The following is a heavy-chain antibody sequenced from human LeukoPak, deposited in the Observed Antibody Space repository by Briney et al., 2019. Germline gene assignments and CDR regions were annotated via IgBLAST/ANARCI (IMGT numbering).Heavy chain of an antibody. Sequence: SQTLSLTCTVSGGSISSGSYYWSWIRQPAGKGLEWIGRFYTDGSTNYNPSLKSRVTISVDTSKNQFSLRLSSVTAADTAVYYCARRTFGGVIAYWGQGTLVTVSS. V-gene: IGHV4-61*02. CDR1: GGSISSGSYY. D-gene: IGHD3-16*02. CDR2: FYTDGST. J-gene: IGHJ4*02. CDR3: ARRTFGGVIAY.